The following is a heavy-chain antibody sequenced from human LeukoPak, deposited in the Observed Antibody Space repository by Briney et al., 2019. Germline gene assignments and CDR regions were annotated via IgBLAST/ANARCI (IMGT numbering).Heavy chain of an antibody. CDR3: AKGGGAQFDN. V-gene: IGHV3-23*01. CDR2: VSDNGANT. J-gene: IGHJ4*02. Sequence: GGSLRLSCAASGFTFSSYAMSWVRQPPGKGLEWVATVSDNGANTYYADTVKGRFTVSRDNLNNIVYVQMNSLGVEDTAKYYCAKGGGAQFDNWGQGALVTVFS. CDR1: GFTFSSYA.